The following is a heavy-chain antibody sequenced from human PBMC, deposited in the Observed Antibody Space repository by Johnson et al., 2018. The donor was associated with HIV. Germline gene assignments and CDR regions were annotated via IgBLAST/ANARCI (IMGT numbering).Heavy chain of an antibody. CDR2: ISYDGSNK. CDR1: GFTFSDYY. Sequence: QVLLVESGGGLVKPGGSLRLSCTASGFTFSDYYMSWIRQAPGKGLEWVAVISYDGSNKYYADSVKGRFTISRDNSKNTLYLQMNSLRAEDTAVYFCARGKDMAGTGAFDIWGQGTMVTVSS. CDR3: ARGKDMAGTGAFDI. V-gene: IGHV3-30*03. D-gene: IGHD6-19*01. J-gene: IGHJ3*02.